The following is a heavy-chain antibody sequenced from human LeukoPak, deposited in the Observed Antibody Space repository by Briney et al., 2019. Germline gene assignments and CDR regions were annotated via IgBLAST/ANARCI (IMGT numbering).Heavy chain of an antibody. CDR3: ARGEAGDYGISDAFDI. V-gene: IGHV3-30*03. Sequence: WGSLRLSCAASGFTFSSYSMNWVRQAPGKGLEWVAVISYDGSNKYYADSVKGRFTISRDNSKNTLYLQMNSLRAEDTAVYYCARGEAGDYGISDAFDIWGQGTMVTVSS. CDR1: GFTFSSYS. CDR2: ISYDGSNK. D-gene: IGHD4-17*01. J-gene: IGHJ3*02.